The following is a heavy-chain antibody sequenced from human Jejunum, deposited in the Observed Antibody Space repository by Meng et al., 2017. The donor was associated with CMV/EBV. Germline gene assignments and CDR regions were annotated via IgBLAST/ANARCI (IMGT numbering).Heavy chain of an antibody. CDR3: AKGLSGHPNYYYYAMDV. Sequence: GVAWVRHAPGNGLEWLSFMRPAGTAQYYAAAVQGRSTISRDSSTNTLSLQINSLRTEDTPVYYCAKGLSGHPNYYYYAMDVWGQGTTVTVSS. D-gene: IGHD3-3*01. J-gene: IGHJ6*02. CDR1: G. V-gene: IGHV3-30*02. CDR2: MRPAGTAQ.